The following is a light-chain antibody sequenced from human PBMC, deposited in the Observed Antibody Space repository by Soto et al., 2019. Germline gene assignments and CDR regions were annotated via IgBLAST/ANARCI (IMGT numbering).Light chain of an antibody. CDR3: QQDAASPRT. V-gene: IGKV3-20*01. Sequence: IVLTQSPGTLSLSPREGATLSCRASQSVSSNYLAWYQHRPGQAPRLLIYGASNRAPGIPDRVSGSGSGTDFTLTISRLEPEDFAVYYCQQDAASPRTFGQGTQVEV. J-gene: IGKJ1*01. CDR2: GAS. CDR1: QSVSSNY.